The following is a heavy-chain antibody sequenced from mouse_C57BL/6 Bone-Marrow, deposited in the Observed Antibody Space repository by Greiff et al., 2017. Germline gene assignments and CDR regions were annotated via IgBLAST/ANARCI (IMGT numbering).Heavy chain of an antibody. J-gene: IGHJ3*01. CDR3: ARGLTTLFAY. CDR1: GFTFSSYA. CDR2: ISDGGSYT. V-gene: IGHV5-4*03. D-gene: IGHD6-1*01. Sequence: DVKLVESGGGLVKPGGSLKLSCAASGFTFSSYAMSWVRQTPEKRLEWVATISDGGSYTYYPDNVKGRFTISRDNAKNNLYLQMSHLKSEDTAMXYCARGLTTLFAYWGQGTLVTVSA.